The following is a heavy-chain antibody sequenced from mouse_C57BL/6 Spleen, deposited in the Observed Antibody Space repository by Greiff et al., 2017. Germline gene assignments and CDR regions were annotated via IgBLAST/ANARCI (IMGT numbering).Heavy chain of an antibody. V-gene: IGHV1-53*01. CDR2: INPSNGCT. D-gene: IGHD1-1*01. Sequence: QVQLQQPGTELVKPGASVKLSCKASGYTFTSYWMHWVKQRPGQGLEWIGNINPSNGCTNYNEKFKSKATLTVDKSSSTAYMQLSSLTSEDSAVYYCARPSYYYGSSYYFDYWGQGTTLTVSS. J-gene: IGHJ2*01. CDR1: GYTFTSYW. CDR3: ARPSYYYGSSYYFDY.